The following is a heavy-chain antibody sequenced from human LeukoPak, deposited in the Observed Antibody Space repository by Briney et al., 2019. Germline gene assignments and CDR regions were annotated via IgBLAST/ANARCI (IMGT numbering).Heavy chain of an antibody. CDR2: ISGSGGST. Sequence: GGSLRLSCAASGFTFSSYSMSWVRQAPGKGLEWVSAISGSGGSTYYADSVKGRFTISRDNSKNTLYLQMNSLRAEDTAVYYCAQTRGGGYCSGGSCGDDAFDIWGQGTMVTVSS. CDR1: GFTFSSYS. CDR3: AQTRGGGYCSGGSCGDDAFDI. V-gene: IGHV3-23*01. D-gene: IGHD2-15*01. J-gene: IGHJ3*02.